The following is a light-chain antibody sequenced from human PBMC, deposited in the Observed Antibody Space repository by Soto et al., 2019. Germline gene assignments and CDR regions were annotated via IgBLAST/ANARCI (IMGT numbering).Light chain of an antibody. V-gene: IGKV3-20*01. J-gene: IGKJ4*01. Sequence: EIVLTQSPGTLSLSPWERATLSCRASQSVSSSYLAWYQQKPGQAPRLLIYGASSRSTGIPDRFSGSGSGSDFTLTISSLESEDFSVYYCQQYGSSPPDTFGGGTKVE. CDR2: GAS. CDR1: QSVSSSY. CDR3: QQYGSSPPDT.